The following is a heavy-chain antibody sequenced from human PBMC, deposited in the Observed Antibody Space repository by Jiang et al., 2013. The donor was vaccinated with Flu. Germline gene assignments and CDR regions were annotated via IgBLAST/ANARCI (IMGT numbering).Heavy chain of an antibody. CDR3: AINYGSGSVLGYFDY. D-gene: IGHD3-10*01. V-gene: IGHV5-10-1*01. J-gene: IGHJ4*02. Sequence: GAEVKKPGESLRISCKGSGYSFTSYWISWVRQMPGKGLEWMGRIDPSDSYTNYSPSFQGHVTISADKSISTAYLQWSSLKASDTAMYYCAINYGSGSVLGYFDYWGQGTLVTVSS. CDR1: GYSFTSYW. CDR2: IDPSDSYT.